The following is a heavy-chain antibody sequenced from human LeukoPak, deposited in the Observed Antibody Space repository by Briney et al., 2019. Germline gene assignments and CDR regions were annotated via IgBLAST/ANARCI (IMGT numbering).Heavy chain of an antibody. V-gene: IGHV4-59*01. J-gene: IGHJ6*03. Sequence: SETLSLTCTVSGGSISSCYWSWIRQPPGKGLEWIGYIYYSGSTNYNPSLKSRVTISVDTSKNQFSLKLSSVTAADTAVYYCARVGYCSSTSCPDHYYYYYYKDVWGKGTTVTVSS. D-gene: IGHD2-2*01. CDR1: GGSISSCY. CDR2: IYYSGST. CDR3: ARVGYCSSTSCPDHYYYYYYKDV.